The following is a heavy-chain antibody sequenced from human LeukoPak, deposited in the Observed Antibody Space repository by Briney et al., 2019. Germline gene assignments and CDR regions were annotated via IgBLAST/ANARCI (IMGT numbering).Heavy chain of an antibody. Sequence: GGSLRLSCAASGFTFSSYAMSWVRQAPGKGLEWVSSISDSGGSTYYTDSVKGRFTISRDNPKNTLYLQMNSLRAEDTVVYFCAKRGVVIRAVIIVGFHKEAYYFDYWGQGALVTVSS. D-gene: IGHD3-10*01. CDR1: GFTFSSYA. V-gene: IGHV3-23*01. J-gene: IGHJ4*02. CDR2: ISDSGGST. CDR3: AKRGVVIRAVIIVGFHKEAYYFDY.